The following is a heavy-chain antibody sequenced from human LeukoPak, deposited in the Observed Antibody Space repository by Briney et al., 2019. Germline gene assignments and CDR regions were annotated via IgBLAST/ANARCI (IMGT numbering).Heavy chain of an antibody. V-gene: IGHV4-38-2*02. CDR2: IYIGGST. J-gene: IGHJ4*02. CDR3: ARERHGGYSYGFSFDY. Sequence: SETLSLTCAVSGYSISSGYYWGWIRQPPGKGPEWIGRIYIGGSTNYNPSLKSRVTMSLDASKNQVSVNLNSVTAADTAIYYCARERHGGYSYGFSFDYWGQGTLVTVS. CDR1: GYSISSGYY. D-gene: IGHD5-18*01.